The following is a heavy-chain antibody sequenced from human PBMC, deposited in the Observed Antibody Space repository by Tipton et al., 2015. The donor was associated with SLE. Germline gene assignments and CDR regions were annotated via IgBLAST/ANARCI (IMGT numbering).Heavy chain of an antibody. J-gene: IGHJ3*02. CDR1: GYTFPNYG. Sequence: QLVQSGTEVKNPGASVKVSCKASGYTFPNYGITWVRQAPGQGLECMGWISVYNGNTKYSQKFQGRVTMTTDTSTSTAYMELRSLRSDDTAVYYCARTKLHCSGAHCYDGVEAFDIWGQGTVVTVSS. CDR3: ARTKLHCSGAHCYDGVEAFDI. D-gene: IGHD2-21*01. CDR2: ISVYNGNT. V-gene: IGHV1-18*01.